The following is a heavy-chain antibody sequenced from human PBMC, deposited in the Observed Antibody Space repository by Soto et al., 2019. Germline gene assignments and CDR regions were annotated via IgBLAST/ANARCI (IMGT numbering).Heavy chain of an antibody. V-gene: IGHV3-33*01. CDR2: IWYDGSNK. CDR1: GFTFSSYG. CDR3: ARDLGYYDSSGRRSAFDI. J-gene: IGHJ3*02. D-gene: IGHD3-22*01. Sequence: GGSLRLSCAASGFTFSSYGMHWVRQAPGKGLEWVAVIWYDGSNKYYADSVKGRFTISRDNAKNSLYLQMNSLRAEDTAVYYCARDLGYYDSSGRRSAFDIWGQGTMVTVSS.